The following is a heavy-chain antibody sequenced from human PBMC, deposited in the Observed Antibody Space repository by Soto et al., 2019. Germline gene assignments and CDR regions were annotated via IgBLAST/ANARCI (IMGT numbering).Heavy chain of an antibody. CDR2: IQSGGPT. Sequence: EVQLVESGGGLVQPGGSLRLSCAASGFTVSSKYMSWVRQAPGKGLEWVSLIQSGGPTYYADSVKGRFTISSDTSENTVHLEIVSLRVEDTAVYYCARHYVLCDGGRCYGVPLDDWGEGTTVPVSS. D-gene: IGHD2-15*01. CDR3: ARHYVLCDGGRCYGVPLDD. CDR1: GFTVSSKY. J-gene: IGHJ6*04. V-gene: IGHV3-66*04.